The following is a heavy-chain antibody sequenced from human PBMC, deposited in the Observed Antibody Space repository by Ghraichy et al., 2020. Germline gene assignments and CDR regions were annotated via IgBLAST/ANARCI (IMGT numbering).Heavy chain of an antibody. CDR1: GFTFSNYA. Sequence: GGSLRLSCAASGFTFSNYAMHWVRQAPGKGLEWVAVISYDGSNKYYADSVKGRFTISRDDSRNTLYLQMNSLRPEDTAMYYCTKDRGSWRYRGFDYWGQGTLVTVSS. CDR2: ISYDGSNK. D-gene: IGHD3-10*01. CDR3: TKDRGSWRYRGFDY. J-gene: IGHJ4*02. V-gene: IGHV3-30*04.